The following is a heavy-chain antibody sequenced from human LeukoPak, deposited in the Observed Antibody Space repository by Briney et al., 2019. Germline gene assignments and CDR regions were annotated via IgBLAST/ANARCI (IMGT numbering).Heavy chain of an antibody. CDR2: IYPDDSDT. D-gene: IGHD2-2*02. CDR3: AIGGDSTTSCYRCLDY. Sequence: GESLKISCKGSGYRFTSYCIGWVRQMPGKGLEWMGLIYPDDSDTRYSPSFQGQVTISADKSISTAYLQWSSLKASDTAMYYCAIGGDSTTSCYRCLDYWGQGTLVTVSS. J-gene: IGHJ4*02. CDR1: GYRFTSYC. V-gene: IGHV5-51*01.